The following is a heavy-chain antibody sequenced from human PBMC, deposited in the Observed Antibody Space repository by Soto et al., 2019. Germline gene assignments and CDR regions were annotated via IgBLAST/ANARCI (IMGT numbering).Heavy chain of an antibody. CDR2: ITSNGGNT. CDR1: GFTFSSYS. Sequence: PVGSLRLSCAASGFTFSSYSMNWVRQAPGKGLEYVSAITSNGGNTDYASSVKGRFTISRDNSKNTLYLQMGSLRAEDMAVYYCARRIPFGYGMDVWGQGTTVTVSS. V-gene: IGHV3-64*01. J-gene: IGHJ6*02. D-gene: IGHD2-21*01. CDR3: ARRIPFGYGMDV.